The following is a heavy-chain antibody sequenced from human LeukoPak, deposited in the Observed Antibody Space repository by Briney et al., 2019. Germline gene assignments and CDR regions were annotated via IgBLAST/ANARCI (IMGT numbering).Heavy chain of an antibody. CDR3: ARLGARQMLEY. V-gene: IGHV3-30*03. CDR2: LSFDGTTK. CDR1: GFTFSSFG. Sequence: GGSLRLSCAASGFTFSSFGMHWVRQAPGKGLEWVAVLSFDGTTKYYTDSVKGRFTISRDNSKNTLYLQMNSLRPEDTAVYYCARLGARQMLEYWGQGTLVTVSS. J-gene: IGHJ4*02. D-gene: IGHD4-17*01.